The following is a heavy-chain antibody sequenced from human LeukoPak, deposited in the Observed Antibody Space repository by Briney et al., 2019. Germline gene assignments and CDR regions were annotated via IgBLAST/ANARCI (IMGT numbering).Heavy chain of an antibody. V-gene: IGHV4-59*12. CDR3: ARYDYYDSSGLPLDAFDI. Sequence: SETLSLTCTVSGGPINSYYWSWIRHPPGEALEWIGYIYYSGSSSYNPSLKSRVTISVDKSKNQFSLKLSSVTAADTAVYYCARYDYYDSSGLPLDAFDIWGQGTMVTVSS. J-gene: IGHJ3*02. CDR2: IYYSGSS. CDR1: GGPINSYY. D-gene: IGHD3-22*01.